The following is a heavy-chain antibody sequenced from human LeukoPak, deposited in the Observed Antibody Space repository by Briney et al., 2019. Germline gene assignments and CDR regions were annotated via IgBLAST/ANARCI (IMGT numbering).Heavy chain of an antibody. CDR1: GFTFSDYY. V-gene: IGHV3-11*01. J-gene: IGHJ4*02. Sequence: GGSLRLSCAASGFTFSDYYMSWTRQAPGKGLEWGSYISSSGSTIYYADSVECRFTISRDNAKNSVYVHMNILRAEDTAVYYCASAWSIAARIDYWGQGPLVTVSS. CDR3: ASAWSIAARIDY. CDR2: ISSSGSTI. D-gene: IGHD6-6*01.